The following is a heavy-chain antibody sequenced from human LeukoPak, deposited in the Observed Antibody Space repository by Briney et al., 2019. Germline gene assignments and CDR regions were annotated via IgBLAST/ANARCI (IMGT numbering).Heavy chain of an antibody. CDR1: GYTLTELS. Sequence: ASVKVSCEVSGYTLTELSMHWVRQAPGKGLEWMGGFDPEDGETIYAQKFQGRVTMTEDTSTDTAYMELSSLRSEDTAVYYCATGMSMGSGSSVRYWGQGTLVTVSS. D-gene: IGHD1-26*01. CDR2: FDPEDGET. J-gene: IGHJ4*02. CDR3: ATGMSMGSGSSVRY. V-gene: IGHV1-24*01.